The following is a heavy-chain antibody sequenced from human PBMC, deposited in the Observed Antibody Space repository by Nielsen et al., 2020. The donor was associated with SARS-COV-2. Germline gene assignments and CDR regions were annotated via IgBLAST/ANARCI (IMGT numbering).Heavy chain of an antibody. D-gene: IGHD4-23*01. CDR2: ISSSSSYI. CDR1: GFTFSSYS. V-gene: IGHV3-21*04. Sequence: GGSLRLSCAASGFTFSSYSMNWVRQAPGKGLEWASSISSSSSYIYYADSVKGRFTISRDNSKNTLYLQMNSLRAEDTAVYYCAKDLEHGGNPTTDYFDLWGRGTLVTVSS. J-gene: IGHJ2*01. CDR3: AKDLEHGGNPTTDYFDL.